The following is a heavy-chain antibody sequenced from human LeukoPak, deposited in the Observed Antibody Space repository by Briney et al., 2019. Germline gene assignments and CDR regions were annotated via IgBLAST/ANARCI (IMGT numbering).Heavy chain of an antibody. D-gene: IGHD3-22*01. V-gene: IGHV1-2*02. CDR1: GYTFTGYY. CDR3: ARGYYDSGGPRLDY. CDR2: INPNSGDT. Sequence: ASVKVSCKASGYTFTGYYIHWVRLAPGQGPEWMGWINPNSGDTNYGQKFQGRVTMTRDTSISTAYMELTRLTSDDTTVYYCARGYYDSGGPRLDYWGQATLVTVSS. J-gene: IGHJ4*02.